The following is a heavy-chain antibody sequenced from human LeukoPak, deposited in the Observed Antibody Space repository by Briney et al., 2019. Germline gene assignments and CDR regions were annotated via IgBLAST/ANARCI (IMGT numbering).Heavy chain of an antibody. D-gene: IGHD3-22*01. J-gene: IGHJ4*02. V-gene: IGHV3-9*01. CDR3: ARDDYDSSGYYPDY. CDR2: ITWNRDNI. CDR1: GFTFDDYA. Sequence: GGSLRLSCTVSGFTFDDYAMHWVRHTPGKGLEWVAGITWNRDNIGYGDSVKGRFTISRDNVKNVLYLQMNSLRAEDTAVYYCARDDYDSSGYYPDYWGQGTLVTVSS.